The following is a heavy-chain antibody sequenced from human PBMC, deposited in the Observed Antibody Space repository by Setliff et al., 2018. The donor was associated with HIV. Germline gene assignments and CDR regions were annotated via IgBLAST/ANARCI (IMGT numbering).Heavy chain of an antibody. D-gene: IGHD4-17*01. CDR1: GFTFSDSA. Sequence: GGSLRLSCATSGFTFSDSAMHWVRQASGKGLEWVGRIRSIANSHATTYAASVKGRFTISRDDSMNTAYLQMDRLRTEDTAVYYCTRHETTAYWGQGTLVTVSS. CDR3: TRHETTAY. V-gene: IGHV3-73*01. CDR2: IRSIANSHAT. J-gene: IGHJ4*02.